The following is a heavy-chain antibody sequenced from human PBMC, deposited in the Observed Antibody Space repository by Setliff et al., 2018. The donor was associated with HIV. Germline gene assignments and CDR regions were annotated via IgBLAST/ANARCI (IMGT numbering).Heavy chain of an antibody. CDR2: IQQHGSEI. CDR1: GYTFSSYW. D-gene: IGHD2-21*01. J-gene: IGHJ4*02. V-gene: IGHV3-7*04. CDR3: ARDPQRGDGYSFDY. Sequence: GGSLRLSCAASGYTFSSYWMAWVRQCPGKGLEWVANIQQHGSEIHYVASVEGRFTISRDNAKNSLYLQMNSLRAEDTAVYYCARDPQRGDGYSFDYWGQGTLVTVSS.